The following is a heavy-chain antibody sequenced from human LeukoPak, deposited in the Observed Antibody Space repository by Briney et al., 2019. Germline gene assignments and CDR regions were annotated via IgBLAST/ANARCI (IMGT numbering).Heavy chain of an antibody. V-gene: IGHV1-46*04. CDR1: GYTFTRYY. D-gene: IGHD6-19*01. CDR3: ARGPEVAGDWFDP. J-gene: IGHJ5*02. CDR2: INPSGGST. Sequence: ASVKVSCKAFGYTFTRYYMHWVRQAPGQGLEWMGIINPSGGSTSYAHKLQGRVTMTSDTSTSTVYMEFSSLRSEDTAVYYCARGPEVAGDWFDPWGQGTLVTVSS.